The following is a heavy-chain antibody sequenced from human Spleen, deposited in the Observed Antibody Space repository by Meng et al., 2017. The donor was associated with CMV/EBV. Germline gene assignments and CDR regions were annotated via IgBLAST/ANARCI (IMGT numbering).Heavy chain of an antibody. V-gene: IGHV3-30*02. CDR1: GFTFTSYG. J-gene: IGHJ4*02. CDR3: AKDHPAGWELPSH. D-gene: IGHD1-26*01. CDR2: IRYDGSNK. Sequence: GESLKISCVGSGFTFTSYGMYWVRQAPGQGLEWVAFIRYDGSNKFYADSVKARFTISRDSSKNTLYLQMNSLRTEDTAVYHCAKDHPAGWELPSHWGLGTLVTVSS.